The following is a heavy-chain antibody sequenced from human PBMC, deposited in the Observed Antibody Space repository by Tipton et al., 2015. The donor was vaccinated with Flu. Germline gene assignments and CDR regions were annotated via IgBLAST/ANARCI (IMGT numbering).Heavy chain of an antibody. J-gene: IGHJ6*02. CDR2: ISWNSGSI. CDR3: AKDMGYGEGQSGMDV. V-gene: IGHV3-9*01. Sequence: SLRLSCAASGFTFDDYAMHWVRQAPGKGLEWVSGISWNSGSIGYADSVKGRFTISRDNAKNSLYLQMNSLRAEDTALYYCAKDMGYGEGQSGMDVWGQGTTVTVSS. CDR1: GFTFDDYA. D-gene: IGHD4-17*01.